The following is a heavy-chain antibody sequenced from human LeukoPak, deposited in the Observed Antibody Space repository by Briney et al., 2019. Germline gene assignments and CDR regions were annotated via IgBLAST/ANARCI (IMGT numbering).Heavy chain of an antibody. CDR3: ARDSTTVQTGAGAFDI. V-gene: IGHV4-61*01. Sequence: SETLSLTCTVSGGSVSSGSYYWSWIRQPPGKGLEWIGYIYYSGSTNYNPSLKSRVTISVDTSKNQFSLKLSSVTAADTAVYYCARDSTTVQTGAGAFDIWGQGTLVTVSS. J-gene: IGHJ3*02. CDR2: IYYSGST. CDR1: GGSVSSGSYY. D-gene: IGHD4-17*01.